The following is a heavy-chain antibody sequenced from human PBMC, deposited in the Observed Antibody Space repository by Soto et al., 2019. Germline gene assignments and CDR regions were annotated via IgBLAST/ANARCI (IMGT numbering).Heavy chain of an antibody. V-gene: IGHV1-8*02. CDR1: GYDFTAYD. D-gene: IGHD2-2*01. J-gene: IGHJ6*02. CDR2: MNPINGAT. Sequence: ASVKVSCKASGYDFTAYDINWVRQASGQGLEWMGWMNPINGATGSARRFQGRVAMTRNTATATAYLELTSLRSDDSAVYFCGRGPSPRAPAGGTPYYYAMDVWGQGTTVTVSS. CDR3: GRGPSPRAPAGGTPYYYAMDV.